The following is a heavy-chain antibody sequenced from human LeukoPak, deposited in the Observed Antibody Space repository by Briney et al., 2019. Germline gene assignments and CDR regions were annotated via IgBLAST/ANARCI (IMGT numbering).Heavy chain of an antibody. Sequence: PGGSLRLSRAASGFTFSTYAMHWVRQAPGKGPEWLAVISSDGSSKYYADSVRGRFTISRDSSKDTLYVQMNSLRDEDTAVYYCARQGLEFWGQGTLVTVSS. J-gene: IGHJ4*02. CDR3: ARQGLEF. V-gene: IGHV3-30-3*01. D-gene: IGHD3-10*01. CDR2: ISSDGSSK. CDR1: GFTFSTYA.